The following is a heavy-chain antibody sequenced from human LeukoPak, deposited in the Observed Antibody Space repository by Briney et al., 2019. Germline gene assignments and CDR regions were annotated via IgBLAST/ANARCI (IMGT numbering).Heavy chain of an antibody. CDR2: INHSGST. CDR1: GGSFSDYY. J-gene: IGHJ2*01. Sequence: PSETLSLTCAVYGGSFSDYYWSWIRQPPGKGLEWIGDINHSGSTNYNPSLKSRVTISVDTSKNQFSLKLSSVTAADTAVYYCARRRVVVVAATVPSLKRYWYFDLWGRGTLVTVSS. CDR3: ARRRVVVVAATVPSLKRYWYFDL. D-gene: IGHD2-15*01. V-gene: IGHV4-34*01.